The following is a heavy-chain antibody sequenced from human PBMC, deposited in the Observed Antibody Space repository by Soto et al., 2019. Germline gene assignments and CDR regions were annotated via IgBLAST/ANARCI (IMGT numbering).Heavy chain of an antibody. CDR2: IIPILGIA. J-gene: IGHJ6*03. Sequence: QVQLVQSGAEVKKPGSSVKVSCKASGGTFSSYTISWVRQAPGQGLEWMGRIIPILGIANYAQKFQGRVTITADKSTSTAYMELSSLRSEDTAVYYCASCSGGSCYPDRLFFSDNYYYYYYMDVWGKGTTVTVSS. CDR3: ASCSGGSCYPDRLFFSDNYYYYYYMDV. CDR1: GGTFSSYT. V-gene: IGHV1-69*02. D-gene: IGHD2-15*01.